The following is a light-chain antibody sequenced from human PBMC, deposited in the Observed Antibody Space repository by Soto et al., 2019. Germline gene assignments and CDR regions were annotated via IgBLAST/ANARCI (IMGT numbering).Light chain of an antibody. CDR3: ASWDDSLSGLV. Sequence: QSVLTQPPSASGTPGQRVTISCSGTTSNIGHNYVCWYQQLPGSTPKLLILRSDQRPSGVPDRFSGSKSGTSASLTIGGLRSEDEADYYCASWDDSLSGLVFGTGTKLTVL. CDR1: TSNIGHNY. CDR2: RSD. J-gene: IGLJ1*01. V-gene: IGLV1-47*01.